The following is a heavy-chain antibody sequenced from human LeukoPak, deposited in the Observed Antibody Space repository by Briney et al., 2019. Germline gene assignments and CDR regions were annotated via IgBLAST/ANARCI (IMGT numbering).Heavy chain of an antibody. J-gene: IGHJ4*02. CDR1: GYTFTSYA. CDR3: ARVVGCGGDCYSGISDY. Sequence: ASVKVSCKASGYTFTSYAMNWVRQAAGQGREWMGWINTNTGNPTYAQGFTGRFVFSLDTSVSTAYLQISSLKAEDTAVYYCARVVGCGGDCYSGISDYWGQGTLVTVSS. V-gene: IGHV7-4-1*02. D-gene: IGHD2-21*02. CDR2: INTNTGNP.